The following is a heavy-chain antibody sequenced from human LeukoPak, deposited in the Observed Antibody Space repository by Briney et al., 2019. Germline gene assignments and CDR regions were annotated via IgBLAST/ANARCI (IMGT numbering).Heavy chain of an antibody. Sequence: ASVKVSCKASRYTFTGYYMHWVRQAPGQGLEWMGWINPNSGGTNYAQKFQGRVTMTRDTSISTAYMELSRLRSDDTAVYYCTTYNNGWYWELDYWGQGTLVSVSS. CDR3: TTYNNGWYWELDY. CDR2: INPNSGGT. D-gene: IGHD6-19*01. J-gene: IGHJ4*02. CDR1: RYTFTGYY. V-gene: IGHV1-2*02.